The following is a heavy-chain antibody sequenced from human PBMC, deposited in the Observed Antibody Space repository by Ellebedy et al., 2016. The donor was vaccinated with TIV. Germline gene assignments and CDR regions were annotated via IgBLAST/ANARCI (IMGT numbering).Heavy chain of an antibody. CDR2: IYYSGST. J-gene: IGHJ4*02. Sequence: SETLSLTXTVSGGSISSGDYYWSWIRQPPGKGLEWIGYIYYSGSTYYNPSLKSRVTVSADSSKNQFSLQLSSVTAADAAVYYCARRRSTAGYFDYWGQGTLVTVSS. D-gene: IGHD5/OR15-5a*01. CDR3: ARRRSTAGYFDY. CDR1: GGSISSGDYY. V-gene: IGHV4-30-4*01.